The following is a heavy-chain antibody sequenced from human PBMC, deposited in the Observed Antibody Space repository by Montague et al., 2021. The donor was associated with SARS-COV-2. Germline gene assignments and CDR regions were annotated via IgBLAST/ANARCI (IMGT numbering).Heavy chain of an antibody. Sequence: SETLSLTCTVSGGSISSSYWTWIRQPPGKGLEWIGYIHHSGSTSYNPSLKSRVTMSVDTSKNQFSLKLSSVTAADTAVYYCARSWGSYSTFDFWGQGTLVTVSS. CDR1: GGSISSSY. CDR3: ARSWGSYSTFDF. J-gene: IGHJ4*02. D-gene: IGHD3-16*01. V-gene: IGHV4-4*09. CDR2: IHHSGST.